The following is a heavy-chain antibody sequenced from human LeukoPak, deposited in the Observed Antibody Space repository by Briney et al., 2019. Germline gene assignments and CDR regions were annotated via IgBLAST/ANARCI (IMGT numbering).Heavy chain of an antibody. V-gene: IGHV4-59*12. CDR1: GGSISSYY. J-gene: IGHJ4*02. CDR2: IYYSGST. Sequence: KPSETLSLTCTVSGGSISSYYWSWIRQPPGKGLEWIGYIYYSGSTNYNPSLKSRVTISVDTSKNQFSLKLSSVTAADTAVYYCARDGYSSSTSFDYWGQGTLVTVSS. CDR3: ARDGYSSSTSFDY. D-gene: IGHD6-6*01.